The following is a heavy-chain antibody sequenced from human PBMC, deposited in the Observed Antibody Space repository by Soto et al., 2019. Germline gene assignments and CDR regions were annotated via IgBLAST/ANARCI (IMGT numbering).Heavy chain of an antibody. V-gene: IGHV4-59*01. CDR1: GGSISSYY. CDR3: AREQAAAGHFDL. Sequence: QVQLQESGPGLVKPSETLSLTCTVSGGSISSYYWNWIRQPPGKGLESIGYIYYTGNTYYNPSLKSRVTISLDTSKNQFSLKLTSVTAADTALYDCAREQAAAGHFDLWGRGTLVTVSS. D-gene: IGHD6-13*01. CDR2: IYYTGNT. J-gene: IGHJ2*01.